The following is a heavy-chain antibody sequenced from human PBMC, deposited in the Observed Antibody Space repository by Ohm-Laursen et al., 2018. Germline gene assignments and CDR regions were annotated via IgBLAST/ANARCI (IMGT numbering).Heavy chain of an antibody. CDR1: GFTFGAFG. Sequence: SLRLSCAASGFTFGAFGMHWVRQAPGKGLEWVAVIWYDGVNKYYLDSVKGRFTISRDNAKNSLYLQMNSLRADDTAVYYCARGAYASWGQGTLVTVSS. J-gene: IGHJ5*02. D-gene: IGHD3-16*01. V-gene: IGHV3-33*01. CDR2: IWYDGVNK. CDR3: ARGAYAS.